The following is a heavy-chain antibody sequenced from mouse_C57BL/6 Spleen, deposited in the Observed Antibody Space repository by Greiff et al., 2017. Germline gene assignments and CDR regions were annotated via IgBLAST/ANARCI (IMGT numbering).Heavy chain of an antibody. J-gene: IGHJ3*01. CDR3: ARYEDYDWFAY. CDR2: IRNQANGYTT. D-gene: IGHD2-4*01. V-gene: IGHV7-3*01. CDR1: GFTFTDYY. Sequence: EVKLQESGGGLVQPGGSLSLSCAASGFTFTDYYMSWVRQPPGKALEWLGFIRNQANGYTTEYSASVKGRFTISRDNSQSILYLQINALRAEDSATYFCARYEDYDWFAYWGQGTLVTVSA.